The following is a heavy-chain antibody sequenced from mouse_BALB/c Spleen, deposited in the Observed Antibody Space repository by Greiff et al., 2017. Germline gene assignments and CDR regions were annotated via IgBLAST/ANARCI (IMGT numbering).Heavy chain of an antibody. CDR2: ISYSGST. J-gene: IGHJ4*01. D-gene: IGHD1-1*01. CDR1: GDSITSGY. V-gene: IGHV3-8*02. CDR3: ARYKYGSDYYDMDD. Sequence: EVKLVESGPSLVKPSQTLSLTCSVTGDSITSGYWNWIRKFPGNKLEYMGYISYSGSTYYNPSLKSRISITRDTSTNQYYLQLNSVTTEDTATYYCARYKYGSDYYDMDDWGQGTSVTVSS.